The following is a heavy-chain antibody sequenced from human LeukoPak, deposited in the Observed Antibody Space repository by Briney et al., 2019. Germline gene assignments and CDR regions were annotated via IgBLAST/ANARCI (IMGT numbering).Heavy chain of an antibody. CDR2: IKSDGSST. CDR3: ARELPFDH. V-gene: IGHV3-74*01. Sequence: PGGSLRLSCAASGFTFSNYWMHWVRQAPGKGLVWVSRIKSDGSSTNYADSVKGRFTISRDNAKNTLYLQMNSLRAEDTAVYYCARELPFDHWGRGTLVTVSS. CDR1: GFTFSNYW. D-gene: IGHD2-21*01. J-gene: IGHJ2*01.